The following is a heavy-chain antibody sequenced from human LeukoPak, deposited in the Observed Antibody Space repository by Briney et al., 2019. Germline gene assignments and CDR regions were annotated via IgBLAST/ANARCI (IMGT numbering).Heavy chain of an antibody. J-gene: IGHJ4*02. CDR1: GGSISSYY. CDR3: ARAYCSSTSCYLDY. D-gene: IGHD2-2*01. Sequence: SETLSLTCTVSGGSISSYYWSWIRQPAGKGLEWIGRIYTSGSTYYNPSLKSRVTISVDTSKNQFSLKLSSVTAADTAVYYCARAYCSSTSCYLDYWGQGTLVTVSS. V-gene: IGHV4-4*07. CDR2: IYTSGST.